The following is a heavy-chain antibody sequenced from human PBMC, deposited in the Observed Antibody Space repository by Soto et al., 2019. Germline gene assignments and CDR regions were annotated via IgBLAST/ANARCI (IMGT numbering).Heavy chain of an antibody. D-gene: IGHD3-22*01. CDR3: ALYDSSGYYPNDAFDI. CDR1: GGTFSSYA. CDR2: IIPIFGTA. Sequence: SVKVSCKASGGTFSSYAISWVRQAPGQGLEWMGGIIPIFGTANYAQKFQGRVTITADKSTSAAYMELSSLRSEDTAVYYCALYDSSGYYPNDAFDIWGQGTMVTVSS. J-gene: IGHJ3*02. V-gene: IGHV1-69*06.